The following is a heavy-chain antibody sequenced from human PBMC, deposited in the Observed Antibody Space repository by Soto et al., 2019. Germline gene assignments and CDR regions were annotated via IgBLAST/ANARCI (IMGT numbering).Heavy chain of an antibody. V-gene: IGHV3-30-3*01. J-gene: IGHJ6*01. Sequence: PWGSLRVSWVASVFTFSSYAMHWVRQAPGNGLEWAAVISYDGSNKYYADSVKGRFTISRDNSKNTLYLQMNSLRAEDTAVYYCAREGFWYSGSSPSYGMDVWGQGTPVTVSS. CDR1: VFTFSSYA. CDR3: AREGFWYSGSSPSYGMDV. CDR2: ISYDGSNK. D-gene: IGHD1-26*01.